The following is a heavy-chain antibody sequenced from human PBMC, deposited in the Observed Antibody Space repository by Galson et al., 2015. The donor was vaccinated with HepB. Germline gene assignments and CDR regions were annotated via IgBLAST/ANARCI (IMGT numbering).Heavy chain of an antibody. D-gene: IGHD2-8*01. J-gene: IGHJ4*02. CDR2: ISNDGRAQ. CDR3: VHEFCTNGVCDNFNY. CDR1: GFTFRNYG. V-gene: IGHV3-30*03. Sequence: SLRLSCATSGFTFRNYGMQWVRQAAGKGLEWVAVISNDGRAQFYADSVKGRFTISRDNSKNTLDLQMRSLRPEDTALYYCVHEFCTNGVCDNFNYWGQGTLVTVSS.